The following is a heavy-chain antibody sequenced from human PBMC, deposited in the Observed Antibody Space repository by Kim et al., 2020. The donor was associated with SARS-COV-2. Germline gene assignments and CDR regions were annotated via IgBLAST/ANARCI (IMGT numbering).Heavy chain of an antibody. Sequence: GGSLRLSCTASGFTFGDYAMSWFRQAPGKGLEWVGFIRSKAYGGTTEYAASVKGRFTISRDDSKSIAYLQMNSLKTEDTAVYYCTRGGYYYDSSGYYFPPFYWGQGTLVTVSS. CDR1: GFTFGDYA. D-gene: IGHD3-22*01. J-gene: IGHJ4*02. V-gene: IGHV3-49*03. CDR3: TRGGYYYDSSGYYFPPFY. CDR2: IRSKAYGGTT.